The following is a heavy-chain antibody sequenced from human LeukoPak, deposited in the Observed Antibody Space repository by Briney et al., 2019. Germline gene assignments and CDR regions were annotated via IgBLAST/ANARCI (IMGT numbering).Heavy chain of an antibody. CDR2: IYRSGST. J-gene: IGHJ5*02. V-gene: IGHV4-4*02. CDR1: GGSISSSNW. CDR3: ASIAVAGTWFDP. Sequence: PSETLSLTCAVSGGSISSSNWWSWVRQPPGKGLEWIGEIYRSGSTNYNLSLKSRVTISVDKSKNQFSLKLSSVTAADTAVYYCASIAVAGTWFDPLGQGTLVT. D-gene: IGHD6-19*01.